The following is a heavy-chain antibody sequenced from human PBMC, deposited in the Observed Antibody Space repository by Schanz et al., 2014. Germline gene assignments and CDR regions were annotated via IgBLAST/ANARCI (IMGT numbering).Heavy chain of an antibody. D-gene: IGHD5-12*01. V-gene: IGHV3-13*01. CDR1: GFAFSSHD. J-gene: IGHJ2*01. Sequence: EVQLLESGGGVVRPGGSLRLSCVASGFAFSSHDMHWVRQVTGKGLQWVSAIHSTGETYYPDSVQGRFTISRENTKNSLYLQMTNLRAEDTTIYYCARVVRYSGYVRHWFFDLWGRGTSVTVSS. CDR3: ARVVRYSGYVRHWFFDL. CDR2: IHSTGET.